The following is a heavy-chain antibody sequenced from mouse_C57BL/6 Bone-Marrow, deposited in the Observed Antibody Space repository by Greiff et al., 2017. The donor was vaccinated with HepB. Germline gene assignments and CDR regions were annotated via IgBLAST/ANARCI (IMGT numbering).Heavy chain of an antibody. D-gene: IGHD1-1*01. Sequence: EVQLLESGGGLVQPGGSLKLSCAASGFTFSDYYMYWVRQTPEKRLEWVAYISNGGGSTYYPDTVKGRFTISRDNAKNTLYLQMSRLKSEDTAMDYCARRATVWYFDVWGTGTTVTVSS. CDR3: ARRATVWYFDV. V-gene: IGHV5-12*01. J-gene: IGHJ1*03. CDR2: ISNGGGST. CDR1: GFTFSDYY.